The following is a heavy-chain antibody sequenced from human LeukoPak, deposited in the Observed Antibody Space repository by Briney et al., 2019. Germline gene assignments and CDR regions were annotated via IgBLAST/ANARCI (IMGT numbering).Heavy chain of an antibody. CDR3: ARHVSYGYYFDY. J-gene: IGHJ4*02. D-gene: IGHD5-18*01. CDR2: INHSGST. Sequence: SETLSLTCAVYGGSFSGYYWSWIRQPPGRGLEWIGEINHSGSTNYNPSFKSRVTISVDTSKNQFSLKLSSVTAADTAVYYCARHVSYGYYFDYWGQGTLVTVSS. V-gene: IGHV4-34*01. CDR1: GGSFSGYY.